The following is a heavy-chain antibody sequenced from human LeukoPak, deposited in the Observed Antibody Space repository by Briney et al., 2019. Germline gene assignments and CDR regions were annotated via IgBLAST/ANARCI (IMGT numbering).Heavy chain of an antibody. D-gene: IGHD1-26*01. CDR3: AIRSDCDY. Sequence: GGSLRLSCAASGFTFSSYEMNWVRQAPGQGLEWVSYISTTGTIYYADSVKGRFTISRDNAKNSLYLQMNSLRAEDTAVYYCAIRSDCDYWGQGTLVTVSS. CDR2: ISTTGTI. V-gene: IGHV3-48*03. CDR1: GFTFSSYE. J-gene: IGHJ4*02.